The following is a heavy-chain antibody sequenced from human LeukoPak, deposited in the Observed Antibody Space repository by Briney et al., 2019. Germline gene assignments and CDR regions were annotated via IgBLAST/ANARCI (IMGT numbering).Heavy chain of an antibody. CDR2: ISGSGGST. V-gene: IGHV3-23*01. CDR1: GFTFSSYA. Sequence: GGFLRLSCAASGFTFSSYAMSWVRQAPGKGLEWVSGISGSGGSTYYADSVKGRFTISRDNSKNTLYLQMNSLRAEDTAVYYCAKGTHSSSWHWYDPWGQGTLVTVSS. CDR3: AKGTHSSSWHWYDP. J-gene: IGHJ5*02. D-gene: IGHD6-13*01.